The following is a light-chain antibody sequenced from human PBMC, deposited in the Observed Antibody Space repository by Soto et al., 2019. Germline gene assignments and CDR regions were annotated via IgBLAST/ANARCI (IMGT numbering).Light chain of an antibody. CDR3: QQNNDTPIT. Sequence: DIQMTQSPSSLSAFVGDRVTMTCRASQSIGTFLSWYQQKSGRAPKLLIYAASSLQIGVPSRFSGSGSGTNFTLTISSLQPEDFATYFCQQNNDTPITFGQGTRVEIK. CDR1: QSIGTF. J-gene: IGKJ5*01. V-gene: IGKV1-39*01. CDR2: AAS.